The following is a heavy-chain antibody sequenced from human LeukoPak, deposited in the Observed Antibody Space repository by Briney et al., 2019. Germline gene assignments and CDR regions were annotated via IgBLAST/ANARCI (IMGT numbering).Heavy chain of an antibody. V-gene: IGHV3-48*03. D-gene: IGHD3-22*01. CDR3: ARDWRYYDSSGSVVYYMDV. CDR1: GFTFSNYE. Sequence: PGGSLRLSCAASGFTFSNYEMNWVRQAPGKGLEWVSYISSSGSTIYYADSVKGRFTISRDNSKNTLYLQMNSLRAEDTAVYYCARDWRYYDSSGSVVYYMDVWGKGTTVTISS. CDR2: ISSSGSTI. J-gene: IGHJ6*03.